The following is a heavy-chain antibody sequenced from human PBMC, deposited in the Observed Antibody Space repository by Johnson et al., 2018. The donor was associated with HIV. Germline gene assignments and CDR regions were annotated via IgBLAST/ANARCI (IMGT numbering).Heavy chain of an antibody. CDR1: RFTFSSYG. J-gene: IGHJ3*02. CDR3: AKSSSATYYGDAFDM. D-gene: IGHD3-10*01. Sequence: QVQLVESGGGVVQPGGSLRLSCAASRFTFSSYGMHWVRQAPGKGLEWVSAISGSAISTYYADSVKGRFTISRDNSKNTLSLQMNSLRPEDTAVYYCAKSSSATYYGDAFDMWGQGTMVTVSS. V-gene: IGHV3-NL1*01. CDR2: ISGSAIST.